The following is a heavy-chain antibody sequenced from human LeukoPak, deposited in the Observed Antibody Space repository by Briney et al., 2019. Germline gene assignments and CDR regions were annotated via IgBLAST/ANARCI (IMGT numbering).Heavy chain of an antibody. CDR2: IYYSGST. CDR3: ARRYYYDTSGSSAFDI. D-gene: IGHD3-22*01. Sequence: SETLSLTCTVSGGSISSSSYYWGWIRQPPGKGLEWIGSIYYSGSTYYNPSLKSRVTISVDTSKNQFSLKLSSVTAADTAVYYCARRYYYDTSGSSAFDIWGQGTMVTVSS. J-gene: IGHJ3*02. CDR1: GGSISSSSYY. V-gene: IGHV4-39*01.